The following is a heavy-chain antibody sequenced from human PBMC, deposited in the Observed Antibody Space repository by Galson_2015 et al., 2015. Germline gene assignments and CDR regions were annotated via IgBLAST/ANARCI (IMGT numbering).Heavy chain of an antibody. J-gene: IGHJ3*01. Sequence: CAISGDSVASQSATWDWIRQSPSRGLEWLGRAYLRSRWYYDYAESVKGRITISPDTSKNQFSLQLNSVTPEDTAVYYCAREGWRRDGNDYDAFDLWGQGTMVTVSS. CDR1: GDSVASQSAT. CDR2: AYLRSRWYY. V-gene: IGHV6-1*01. D-gene: IGHD5-24*01. CDR3: AREGWRRDGNDYDAFDL.